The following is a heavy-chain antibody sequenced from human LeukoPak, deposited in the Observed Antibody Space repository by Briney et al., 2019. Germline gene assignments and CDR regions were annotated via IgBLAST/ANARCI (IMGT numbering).Heavy chain of an antibody. CDR3: AREAFSSRWN. CDR2: VSHDGNNR. V-gene: IGHV3-30*01. CDR1: GFNFNVYI. J-gene: IGHJ4*02. Sequence: GGSLRLSCEASGFNFNVYIMYWVRQAPGKGLEWVAVVSHDGNNRSFADSVKGRFTISRDNSKSTVYLQMNNLRREDTGVYYCAREAFSSRWNWGQGTLVTVSS. D-gene: IGHD6-13*01.